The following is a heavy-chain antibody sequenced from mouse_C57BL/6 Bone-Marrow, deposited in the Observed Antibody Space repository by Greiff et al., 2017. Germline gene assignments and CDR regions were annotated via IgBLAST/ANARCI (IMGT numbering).Heavy chain of an antibody. V-gene: IGHV1-42*01. Sequence: VQLQQSGPELVKPGASVKISCKASGYSFTGYYMNWVKQSPEKSLEWIGEINPSTGGTTYNQKFKAKATLTVDKSSSTAYMQLKSLTSEDSAVYYCARPITTVVAKDFDYWGQGTTLTVSS. D-gene: IGHD1-1*01. J-gene: IGHJ2*01. CDR1: GYSFTGYY. CDR2: INPSTGGT. CDR3: ARPITTVVAKDFDY.